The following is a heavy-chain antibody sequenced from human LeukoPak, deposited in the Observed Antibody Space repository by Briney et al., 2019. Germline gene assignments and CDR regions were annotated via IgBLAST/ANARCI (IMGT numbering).Heavy chain of an antibody. CDR3: ARDSSGWSKNY. D-gene: IGHD6-19*01. CDR2: ISGSGGDT. Sequence: PGGSLRLSCAASGFTFSTDAMTWVRQASGKGLQWVSAISGSGGDTYYEDSVKGRFTISRDNSKNMMYLQMNSLRAEDTAVYYCARDSSGWSKNYWGQGTLVTVSS. J-gene: IGHJ4*02. V-gene: IGHV3-23*01. CDR1: GFTFSTDA.